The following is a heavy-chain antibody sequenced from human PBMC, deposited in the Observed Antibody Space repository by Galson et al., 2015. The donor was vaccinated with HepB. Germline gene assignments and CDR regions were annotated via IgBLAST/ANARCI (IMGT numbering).Heavy chain of an antibody. Sequence: SLRLSCAASGFTFSSYAMSWVRQAPGKGLEWVSAISGSGGSTYYADSVKGRFTISRDNSKNTLYLQMNSLRAEDTAVYYCARSIVVVPAAIVAFDYWGQGTLVTVSS. V-gene: IGHV3-23*01. CDR1: GFTFSSYA. CDR3: ARSIVVVPAAIVAFDY. CDR2: ISGSGGST. J-gene: IGHJ4*02. D-gene: IGHD2-2*02.